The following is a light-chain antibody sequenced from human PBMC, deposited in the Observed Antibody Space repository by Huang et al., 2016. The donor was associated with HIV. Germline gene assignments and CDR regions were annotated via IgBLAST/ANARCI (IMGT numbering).Light chain of an antibody. CDR1: QSVLYSSNNKNY. CDR2: WAS. V-gene: IGKV4-1*01. Sequence: DIVMTQSPDSLAVSLGERATINCKSSQSVLYSSNNKNYLAWYQRKPGQPPMLLIYWASTRESGVPDRFSGSGSGTDFTLTISSLQAEDVAVYYCQQYYSTLTFGGGTKVEIK. J-gene: IGKJ4*01. CDR3: QQYYSTLT.